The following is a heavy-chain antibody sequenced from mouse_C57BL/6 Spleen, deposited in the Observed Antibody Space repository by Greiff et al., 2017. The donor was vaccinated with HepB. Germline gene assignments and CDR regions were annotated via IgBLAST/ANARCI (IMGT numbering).Heavy chain of an antibody. CDR1: GYSITSGYY. CDR2: ISYDGSN. CDR3: ARDADYDYDEVFAY. D-gene: IGHD2-4*01. J-gene: IGHJ3*01. V-gene: IGHV3-6*01. Sequence: EVKLMESGPGLVKPSQSLSLTCSVTGYSITSGYYWNWIRQFPGNKLEWMGYISYDGSNNYNPSLKNRISITRDTSKNQFFLKLNSVTTEDTATYYCARDADYDYDEVFAYWGQGTLVTVSA.